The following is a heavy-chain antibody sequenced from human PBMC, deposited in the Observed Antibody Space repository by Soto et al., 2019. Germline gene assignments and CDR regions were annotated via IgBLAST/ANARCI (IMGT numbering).Heavy chain of an antibody. D-gene: IGHD6-13*01. J-gene: IGHJ5*02. CDR2: ISAYNGNT. Sequence: ASVKVSCKASGCTFTSYGISWVRQAPGQGLEWMGWISAYNGNTNYAQKLQGRVTMTTDTSTSTAYMELRSLRSDDTVGYDGARWQQLGWCDPWGQGTRVTVSS. CDR3: ARWQQLGWCDP. V-gene: IGHV1-18*04. CDR1: GCTFTSYG.